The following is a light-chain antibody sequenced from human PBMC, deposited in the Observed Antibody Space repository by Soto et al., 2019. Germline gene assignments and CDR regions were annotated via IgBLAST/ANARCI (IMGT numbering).Light chain of an antibody. CDR2: EVS. CDR3: SSYTSSSIDYV. CDR1: SSDVGGYNY. J-gene: IGLJ1*01. Sequence: QSALTQPASVSGSPGQSITISCTGTSSDVGGYNYVSWYQQHPGKAPKLMIYEVSNRPSGVSNRFSGSKSGNTAYLTLSGLQAEDEADYYCSSYTSSSIDYVFGTGTKLTVL. V-gene: IGLV2-14*01.